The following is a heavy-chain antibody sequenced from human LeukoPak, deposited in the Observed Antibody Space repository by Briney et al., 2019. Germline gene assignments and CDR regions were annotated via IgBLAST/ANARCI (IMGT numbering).Heavy chain of an antibody. CDR2: ISGSGGST. V-gene: IGHV3-23*01. D-gene: IGHD3-10*01. CDR3: AKDCYGSGSYYIDWFDP. CDR1: GFTFSSYA. Sequence: PGGSLRLSCAASGFTFSSYAMSWVRQAPGKGLEWVSAISGSGGSTYYADSVKGRFTISRDNSKNTLYLQMNSLRAEDTAVYYCAKDCYGSGSYYIDWFDPWGQGTLVTVSS. J-gene: IGHJ5*02.